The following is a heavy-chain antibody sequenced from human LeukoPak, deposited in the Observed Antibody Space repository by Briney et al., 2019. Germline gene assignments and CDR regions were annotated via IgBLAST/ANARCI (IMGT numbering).Heavy chain of an antibody. CDR3: TRRAARWQFDL. CDR2: INWKTGNG. V-gene: IGHV3-9*01. CDR1: GFTFDDYA. Sequence: GGSLRLSCAVSGFTFDDYAMHWVRQAPGRGLEWVSGINWKTGNGIYADSVKGRFTISRDNAKNSLYLQMSSLRAEDTALYYCTRRAARWQFDLWGRGTLLTVSS. D-gene: IGHD5-24*01. J-gene: IGHJ2*01.